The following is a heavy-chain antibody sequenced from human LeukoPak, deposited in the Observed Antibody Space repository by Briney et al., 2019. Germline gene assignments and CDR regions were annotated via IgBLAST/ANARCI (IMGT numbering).Heavy chain of an antibody. V-gene: IGHV1-46*01. CDR1: GYTFTSYY. CDR3: ARGGSVYYDSSGYHDAFDI. CDR2: INPSGGST. J-gene: IGHJ3*02. D-gene: IGHD3-22*01. Sequence: ASVKVSCKASGYTFTSYYMHWVRQAPGQGLEWMGIINPSGGSTSYAQKFQGRVTMTRDMSTSTVYMELSSLRSEDTAVYYCARGGSVYYDSSGYHDAFDIWGQGTMVTVSS.